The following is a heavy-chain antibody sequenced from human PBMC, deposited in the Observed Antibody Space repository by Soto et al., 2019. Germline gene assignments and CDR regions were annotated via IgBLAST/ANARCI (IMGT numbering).Heavy chain of an antibody. V-gene: IGHV1-69*02. CDR2: IIPILGIA. J-gene: IGHJ4*02. D-gene: IGHD3-22*01. Sequence: QVQLVQSGAEVKKPGSSVKVSCKASGGTFSSYTISWVRQAPGQGLEWMGRIIPILGIANYAQKFQGRVTITADKYTSTAYRELSRLRFWGTAVDFCASGYYDSRGYYLNDYWGQGTLVTVSS. CDR1: GGTFSSYT. CDR3: ASGYYDSRGYYLNDY.